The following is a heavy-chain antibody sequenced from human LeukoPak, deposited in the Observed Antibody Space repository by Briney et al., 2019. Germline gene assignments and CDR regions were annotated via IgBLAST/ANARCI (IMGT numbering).Heavy chain of an antibody. J-gene: IGHJ4*02. V-gene: IGHV4-59*01. Sequence: PSETLSLTCTVSGGSIDSYYWSWIRQPPGKGLEWIGYIYYTGSTEYHPSLKSRVTISLDTSKNQFSLKLTSVTAADTAVYYCARVYRSAEYYFDYWGQGNLVSVSS. CDR1: GGSIDSYY. D-gene: IGHD1-14*01. CDR2: IYYTGST. CDR3: ARVYRSAEYYFDY.